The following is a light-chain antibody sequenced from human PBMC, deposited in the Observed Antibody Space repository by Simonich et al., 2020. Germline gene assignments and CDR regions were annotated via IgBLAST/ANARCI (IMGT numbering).Light chain of an antibody. CDR2: EAS. Sequence: EIVLTQSPATLSLSPGERATLSCRASQSVSSYLAWYQQKPGQPPRLLIYEASNRDTGIPARFSGSGSGTDFTLTISSLEPEDFAVYYCQQRSNWPPITFGQGTRLEIK. J-gene: IGKJ5*01. V-gene: IGKV3-11*01. CDR1: QSVSSY. CDR3: QQRSNWPPIT.